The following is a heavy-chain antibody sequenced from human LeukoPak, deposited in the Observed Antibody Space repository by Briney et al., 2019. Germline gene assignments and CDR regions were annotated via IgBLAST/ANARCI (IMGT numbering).Heavy chain of an antibody. Sequence: ASVKVSCKASGGTFSSCAISWVRQAPGQGLEWMGGIIPIFGTANYAQKLQGRVTITADESTSTAYMELSSLRSEDTAVYYCARAGSKGDSSGYPGALDIWGQGTMVTVSS. CDR3: ARAGSKGDSSGYPGALDI. J-gene: IGHJ3*02. D-gene: IGHD3-22*01. CDR1: GGTFSSCA. CDR2: IIPIFGTA. V-gene: IGHV1-69*13.